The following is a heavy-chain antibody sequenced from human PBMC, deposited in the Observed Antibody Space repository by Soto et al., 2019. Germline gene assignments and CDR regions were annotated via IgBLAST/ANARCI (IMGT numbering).Heavy chain of an antibody. Sequence: QVQLVESGGGVVQPGRSLRLSCVASGFTFSTYGMHWVRQAPGKGMEWVAMTWNDGSHKYYADPVKDRFTISRDNFKNTLYLKINSLRDEDSAVYYCTTELNDMQAFDIWGQGTMVTVSP. J-gene: IGHJ3*02. CDR1: GFTFSTYG. CDR3: TTELNDMQAFDI. CDR2: TWNDGSHK. V-gene: IGHV3-33*01. D-gene: IGHD1-1*01.